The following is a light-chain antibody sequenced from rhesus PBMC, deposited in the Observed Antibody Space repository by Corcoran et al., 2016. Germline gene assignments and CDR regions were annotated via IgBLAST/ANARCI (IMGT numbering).Light chain of an antibody. CDR3: QQRHSYPFT. J-gene: IGKJ3*01. CDR2: EAS. Sequence: DIQMTQSPSSLSASVGDRVTITCRASQGITNDLAWYQQKPGDTPKLLIYEASTLQSGIHSRFSGSGSGSDFTLTISSLRYEDFATYYCQQRHSYPFTFGPGPKLDIK. CDR1: QGITND. V-gene: IGKV1-25*01.